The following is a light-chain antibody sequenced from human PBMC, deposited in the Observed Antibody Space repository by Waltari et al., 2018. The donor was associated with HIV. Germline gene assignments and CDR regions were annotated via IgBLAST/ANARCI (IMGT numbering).Light chain of an antibody. V-gene: IGKV1-33*01. CDR2: DAS. Sequence: EIQMTQSPSSLSASVGDRATITCQASQDIRNYLNWYQQKPGKVPKLLIYDASNFETGVPSRFSGSGSGTDFTFTISSLQPEDIATYYCQQYDNLPYTFGQGTKLEIK. CDR1: QDIRNY. J-gene: IGKJ2*01. CDR3: QQYDNLPYT.